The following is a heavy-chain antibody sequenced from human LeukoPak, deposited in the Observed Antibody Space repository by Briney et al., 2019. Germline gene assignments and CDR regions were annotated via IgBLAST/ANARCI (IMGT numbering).Heavy chain of an antibody. CDR1: GYTFTSYG. V-gene: IGHV1-18*01. D-gene: IGHD3-3*01. J-gene: IGHJ6*03. CDR3: ARSATIFGVVPAYMDV. Sequence: GASVKVSCKASGYTFTSYGISWARQAPGQGLEWMGWISAYNGNTNYAQKLQGRVTMTTDTSTSTAYMELRSLRSDDTAVYYCARSATIFGVVPAYMDVWGKGTTVTVSS. CDR2: ISAYNGNT.